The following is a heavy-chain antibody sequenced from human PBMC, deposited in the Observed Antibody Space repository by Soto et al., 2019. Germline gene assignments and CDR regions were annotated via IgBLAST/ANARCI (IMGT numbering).Heavy chain of an antibody. CDR3: ARDQYCSGGSCYWGDDAFDI. V-gene: IGHV1-3*01. Sequence: ASVKVSCKASGYTFTSYGMHWVRQAPGQRLEWMGWINAGNGNTKYSQKFQGRVTITRDTSASTAYMELSSLRSEDTAVYYCARDQYCSGGSCYWGDDAFDIWGQGTMVTVSS. J-gene: IGHJ3*02. D-gene: IGHD2-15*01. CDR1: GYTFTSYG. CDR2: INAGNGNT.